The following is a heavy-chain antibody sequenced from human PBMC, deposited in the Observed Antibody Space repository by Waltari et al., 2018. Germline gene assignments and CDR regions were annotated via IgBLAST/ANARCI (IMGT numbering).Heavy chain of an antibody. Sequence: QVQLQESGPGLVKPSETLSLTCTVSGGSISGYYWSWIRQPAGQGREWIGRIYTSGSTNYNPSLKSRVTMSVDTSKNQFSLKLSSVTAADTAVYYCARDGPPFYDFWSGYWRGAFDIWGQGTMVTVSS. J-gene: IGHJ3*02. D-gene: IGHD3-3*01. CDR2: IYTSGST. CDR3: ARDGPPFYDFWSGYWRGAFDI. CDR1: GGSISGYY. V-gene: IGHV4-4*07.